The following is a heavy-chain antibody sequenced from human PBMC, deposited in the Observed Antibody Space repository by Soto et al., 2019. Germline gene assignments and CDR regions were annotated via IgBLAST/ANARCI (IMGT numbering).Heavy chain of an antibody. CDR1: GGSISNPDYY. CDR2: IFYNGET. Sequence: QVQLQESGPGLVKPSQSLSLTCTVSGGSISNPDYYWSWIRQPPGKGLEWIGSIFYNGETSYNPSLKRRLSMSVDTSKNQFSLSLSSVTASDTAVYFCAREGRLQSLDYWGQGTLVTVSS. CDR3: AREGRLQSLDY. D-gene: IGHD4-4*01. V-gene: IGHV4-30-4*01. J-gene: IGHJ4*02.